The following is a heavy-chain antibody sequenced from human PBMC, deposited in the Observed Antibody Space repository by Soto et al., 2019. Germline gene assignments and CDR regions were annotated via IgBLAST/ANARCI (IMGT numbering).Heavy chain of an antibody. V-gene: IGHV4-39*01. Sequence: QLQLQESGPGLVKPSETLSLTCTVSGGSISSSSYYWGWIRQPPGKGLEWIGSIYYSGSTYYNPSLTSRVTISVDTSKNQFSLKLSSVTAADTAVYYCARQYGYSYGYYFDYWGQGTLVTVSS. J-gene: IGHJ4*02. D-gene: IGHD5-18*01. CDR3: ARQYGYSYGYYFDY. CDR2: IYYSGST. CDR1: GGSISSSSYY.